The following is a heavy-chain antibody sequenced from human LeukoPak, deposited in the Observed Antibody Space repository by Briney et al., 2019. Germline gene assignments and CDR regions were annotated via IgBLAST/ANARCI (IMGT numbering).Heavy chain of an antibody. CDR2: SIPILGIA. D-gene: IGHD6-13*01. J-gene: IGHJ6*02. V-gene: IGHV1-69*04. CDR3: AREGIAAAARGYYGMDV. CDR1: GGTFSSYA. Sequence: SVKVSCKASGGTFSSYAISWVRQAPGQGLEWMGRSIPILGIANYAQKFQGRVTITADRSTSTAYLDLSSLRSEATAVYYCAREGIAAAARGYYGMDVWGQGTTVTVSS.